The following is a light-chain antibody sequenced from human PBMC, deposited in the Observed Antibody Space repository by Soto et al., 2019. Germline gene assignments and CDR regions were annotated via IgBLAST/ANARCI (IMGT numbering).Light chain of an antibody. V-gene: IGKV3-15*01. CDR2: GAS. CDR1: QSVSSN. Sequence: EIVMTQSPATLSVSPGERATLSCRASQSVSSNLAWYQQKPGQAPRLLIYGASTRATGIPARFSGSGSGTDFTLTISTLQSEDFAVYYCQQGIPFGGGTKVAIK. J-gene: IGKJ4*01. CDR3: QQGIP.